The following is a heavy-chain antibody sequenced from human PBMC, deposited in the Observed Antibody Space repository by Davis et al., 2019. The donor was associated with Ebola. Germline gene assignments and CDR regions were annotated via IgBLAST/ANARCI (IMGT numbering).Heavy chain of an antibody. Sequence: GESLKISCAASGFTFSSYGMHWVRQAPGKGLEWVAAIWYDGSNKYYADSVKGRFTISRDNSKNTLYLQMNSLRAEDTAVYYCAKCSSTSCFTMDVWGQGTTVTVSS. D-gene: IGHD2-2*02. CDR2: IWYDGSNK. CDR3: AKCSSTSCFTMDV. J-gene: IGHJ6*02. CDR1: GFTFSSYG. V-gene: IGHV3-33*06.